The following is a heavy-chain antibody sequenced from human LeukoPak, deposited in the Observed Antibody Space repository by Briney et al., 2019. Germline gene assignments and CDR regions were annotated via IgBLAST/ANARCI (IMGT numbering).Heavy chain of an antibody. D-gene: IGHD3-22*01. CDR3: ARTSCYDTSGAYHVS. CDR2: LSGDGGRT. Sequence: PGGSLRLACAASRFTFRNFAMSWVRQAPGKGLEWVSALSGDGGRTYYADSVKGRFTISRDNSNDTLFLQLNSLGAEDTAVYYCARTSCYDTSGAYHVSWGLGTLVTVSS. V-gene: IGHV3-23*01. CDR1: RFTFRNFA. J-gene: IGHJ5*02.